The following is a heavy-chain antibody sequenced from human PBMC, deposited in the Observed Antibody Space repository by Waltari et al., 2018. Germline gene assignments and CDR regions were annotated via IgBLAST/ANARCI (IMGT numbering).Heavy chain of an antibody. CDR2: IYHSGGA. CDR1: GYSISSGYY. CDR3: ARRDFWSGSQTDHYNWFDP. J-gene: IGHJ5*02. Sequence: QVQLQESGPGLVKPSETLSLTCAVSGYSISSGYYWGWIRQPPGKGLEWIGSIYHSGGAYCNPSRQSRVTISVDTSKNQFSLKLSSVTAADTAVYYCARRDFWSGSQTDHYNWFDPWGQGTLVTVSS. D-gene: IGHD3-3*01. V-gene: IGHV4-38-2*01.